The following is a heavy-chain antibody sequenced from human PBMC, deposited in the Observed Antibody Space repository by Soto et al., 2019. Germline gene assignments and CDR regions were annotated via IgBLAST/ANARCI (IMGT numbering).Heavy chain of an antibody. J-gene: IGHJ4*02. V-gene: IGHV1-18*01. D-gene: IGHD5-18*01. Sequence: GASVKVSCKASGYTFTSYGISWVRQAPGQGLEWMGWISGYSGNTNYAQKLQGRVTMTTDTSTSTVYMELRSLRSDDTAVYYCARDGYNYGYDYFEYWGQGTLVTVSS. CDR1: GYTFTSYG. CDR3: ARDGYNYGYDYFEY. CDR2: ISGYSGNT.